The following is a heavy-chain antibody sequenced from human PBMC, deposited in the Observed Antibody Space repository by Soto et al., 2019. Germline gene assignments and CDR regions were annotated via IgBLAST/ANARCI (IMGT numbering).Heavy chain of an antibody. CDR3: ARVGSSCHSGGCYYYYGLGV. D-gene: IGHD1-26*01. V-gene: IGHV4-61*01. J-gene: IGHJ6*02. Sequence: QVRLQESGPGLVKPSETLSLSCLVSGDSVGNGPYYWSWIRQSPGEGLEWIAYIYYSGSTNVNPSLESRATISIDMAKNQFFLELRSVTAADAAVYFCARVGSSCHSGGCYYYYGLGVWGQGTTVAISS. CDR2: IYYSGST. CDR1: GDSVGNGPYY.